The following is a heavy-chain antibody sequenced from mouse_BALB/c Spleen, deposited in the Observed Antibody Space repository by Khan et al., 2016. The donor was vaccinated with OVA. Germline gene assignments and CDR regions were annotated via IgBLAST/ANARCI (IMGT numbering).Heavy chain of an antibody. Sequence: EVQLMESGGGLVKPGGSLKVSCAASGFTFSNYAMSWVRQTPEKRMEWVASISSGGNTYYPDSVKGRFTISRDNDRSIQYLQMSSLRSEDTAMYYCARDYWFVYWGQGTLVTVSA. CDR2: ISSGGNT. CDR1: GFTFSNYA. J-gene: IGHJ3*01. CDR3: ARDYWFVY. V-gene: IGHV5-6-5*01.